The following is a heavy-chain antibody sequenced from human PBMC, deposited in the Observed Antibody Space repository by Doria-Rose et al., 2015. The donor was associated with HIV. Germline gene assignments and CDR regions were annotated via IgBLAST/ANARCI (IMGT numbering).Heavy chain of an antibody. J-gene: IGHJ4*02. V-gene: IGHV2-26*01. Sequence: QWGPVLVKPTENLTLTCTVSGVSLSSPGMGVSWIRQPPWKALEWLADIISDDERSYKTSLTSRLTISRGTSKSQVVLTMTDMDPVDTATYYCARINSSRWYHKYYFDFWGQGTLVIVSA. CDR3: ARINSSRWYHKYYFDF. D-gene: IGHD6-13*01. CDR1: GVSLSSPGMG. CDR2: IISDDER.